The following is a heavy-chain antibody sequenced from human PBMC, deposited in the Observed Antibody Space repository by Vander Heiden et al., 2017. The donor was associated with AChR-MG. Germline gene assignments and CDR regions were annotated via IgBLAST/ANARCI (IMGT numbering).Heavy chain of an antibody. CDR1: GFRFRDRC. J-gene: IGHJ4*02. Sequence: EVQLVESGGGLINPGGSLRLSCATSGFRFRDRCMAWVRQAPGRGLEWIGRIRSKAHGGAAVHAAPVKGRFTISRDDSKNTLYLQMDSLKTEDTALYYCTRDLGMWGQGILVTVSS. V-gene: IGHV3-15*01. CDR2: IRSKAHGGAA. D-gene: IGHD1-26*01. CDR3: TRDLGM.